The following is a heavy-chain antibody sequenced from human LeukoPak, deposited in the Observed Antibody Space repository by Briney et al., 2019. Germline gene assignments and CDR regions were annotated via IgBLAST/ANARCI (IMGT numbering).Heavy chain of an antibody. D-gene: IGHD3-16*02. J-gene: IGHJ4*02. CDR3: ARDKGGRYVWGSYRYDY. CDR1: GFTFSSYW. Sequence: GGSLRLSCAASGFTFSSYWMSWVRQAPGKGLEWVANIKQDGSEKYYVDSVKGRFTISRANAKNSLYLQTNSLRAEDTAVYYCARDKGGRYVWGSYRYDYWGQGTLVTVSS. CDR2: IKQDGSEK. V-gene: IGHV3-7*03.